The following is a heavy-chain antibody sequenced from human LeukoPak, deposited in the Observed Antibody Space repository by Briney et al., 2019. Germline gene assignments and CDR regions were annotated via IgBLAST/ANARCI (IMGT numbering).Heavy chain of an antibody. D-gene: IGHD6-6*01. J-gene: IGHJ4*02. CDR1: GGTFSSYA. CDR2: IIPILGTA. CDR3: ATDLSSSSSY. V-gene: IGHV1-69*05. Sequence: GASVKVSCKASGGTFSSYAISWVRQAPGQGLEWMGGIIPILGTANYAQKFQGRVTITTDESTSTAYMELSSLRSEDTAVYYCATDLSSSSSYWGQGTLVTVSS.